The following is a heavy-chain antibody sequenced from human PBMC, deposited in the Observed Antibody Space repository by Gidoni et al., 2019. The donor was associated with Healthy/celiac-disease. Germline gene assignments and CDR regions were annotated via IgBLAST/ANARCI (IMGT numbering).Heavy chain of an antibody. D-gene: IGHD1-26*01. CDR2: IYSGGST. V-gene: IGHV3-53*01. CDR1: GFTVSSNY. J-gene: IGHJ3*02. Sequence: EVQLVESGGGLIQPGGSLRLSCAASGFTVSSNYMSWVRQAPGKGLEWVSVIYSGGSTYYADSVKGRFTISRDNAKNTLYLQMNSLRAEDTAVYYCAREGGGSYDAANAFDIWGQGTMVTVSS. CDR3: AREGGGSYDAANAFDI.